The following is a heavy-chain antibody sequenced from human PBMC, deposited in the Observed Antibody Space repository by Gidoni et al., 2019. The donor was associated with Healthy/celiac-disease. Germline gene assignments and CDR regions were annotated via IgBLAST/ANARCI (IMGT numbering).Heavy chain of an antibody. CDR3: ARHYRGTDGYKRLYFDY. CDR1: GGSISSYY. D-gene: IGHD1-26*01. CDR2: IYYSGST. J-gene: IGHJ4*02. V-gene: IGHV4-59*08. Sequence: QVQLQESGPGLAKPSETLSLTRTVSGGSISSYYWSWIRQPPGKGLEWMGYIYYSGSTNYNPSLKSRVTISVDTSKNQFSLKLSSGTAADTAVYYCARHYRGTDGYKRLYFDYWGQGTLVTVSS.